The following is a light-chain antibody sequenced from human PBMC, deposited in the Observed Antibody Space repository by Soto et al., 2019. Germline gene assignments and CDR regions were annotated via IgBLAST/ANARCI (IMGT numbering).Light chain of an antibody. CDR2: AAS. J-gene: IGKJ1*01. CDR1: QSVSTN. V-gene: IGKV3-15*01. Sequence: AMTMTPATLSVSPAERGTLSCRASQSVSTNLAWYQQKPGQAPRLLIYAASARATGIPARFSGSGSGTDFTLTFSSLQPEDFATYYCLQHNTYPRTFGQGTKVDI. CDR3: LQHNTYPRT.